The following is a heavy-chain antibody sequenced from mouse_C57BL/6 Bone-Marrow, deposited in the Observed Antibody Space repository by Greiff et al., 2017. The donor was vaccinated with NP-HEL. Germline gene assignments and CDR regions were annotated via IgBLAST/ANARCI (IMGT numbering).Heavy chain of an antibody. Sequence: QVQLKQSGPGLVQPSQSLSITCTVSGFSFTSYGVHWVRQSPGKGLEWLGVIWSGGGTDYNAAFISRLSISKDNSKIQVFFKMNSLQADDTAIYYCSRNDYSNYYYAMDYWGQGTSVTVSS. V-gene: IGHV2-2*01. CDR2: IWSGGGT. CDR3: SRNDYSNYYYAMDY. J-gene: IGHJ4*01. CDR1: GFSFTSYG. D-gene: IGHD2-5*01.